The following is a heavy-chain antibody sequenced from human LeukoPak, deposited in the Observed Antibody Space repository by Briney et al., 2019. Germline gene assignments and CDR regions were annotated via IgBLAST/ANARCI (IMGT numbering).Heavy chain of an antibody. J-gene: IGHJ1*01. CDR2: ISSSSSYI. CDR3: AKSHPRDGYNPGEYFQN. CDR1: GFTFSTYS. D-gene: IGHD5-24*01. Sequence: PGGSLRLSCVDSGFTFSTYSMNWVRQAPGKGLEWVSSISSSSSYIYYGDSVKGRFTISRDNAKNSLYLQMNSLRAEDSAIYYCAKSHPRDGYNPGEYFQNWGQGTLVTVSS. V-gene: IGHV3-21*04.